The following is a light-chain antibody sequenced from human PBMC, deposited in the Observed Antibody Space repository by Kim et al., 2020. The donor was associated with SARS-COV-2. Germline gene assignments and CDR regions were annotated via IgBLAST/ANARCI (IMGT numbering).Light chain of an antibody. Sequence: QSVTISCSGSSSNIGSNYVYWYQQLPGTAPKLLIYRNNQRPSGVPDRFSGSKSGTSASLAISGLRSEDEADYYCAAWDDSLSGPVFGGGTQLTVL. CDR2: RNN. J-gene: IGLJ2*01. V-gene: IGLV1-47*01. CDR3: AAWDDSLSGPV. CDR1: SSNIGSNY.